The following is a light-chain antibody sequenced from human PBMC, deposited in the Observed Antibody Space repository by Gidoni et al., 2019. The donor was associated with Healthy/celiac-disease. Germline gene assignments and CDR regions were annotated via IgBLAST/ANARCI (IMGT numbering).Light chain of an antibody. J-gene: IGKJ1*01. CDR1: PGIRTD. V-gene: IGKV1-17*01. CDR2: AAS. Sequence: DIQMTQSPSSLSASVGDRVTITCRASPGIRTDLGWYQQKTGKAPKRLIYAASSLQSGVPSRFSGSGSGTEFTLTISSLQPEDFATYYCLQHNSYPWTFXQXTKVEIK. CDR3: LQHNSYPWT.